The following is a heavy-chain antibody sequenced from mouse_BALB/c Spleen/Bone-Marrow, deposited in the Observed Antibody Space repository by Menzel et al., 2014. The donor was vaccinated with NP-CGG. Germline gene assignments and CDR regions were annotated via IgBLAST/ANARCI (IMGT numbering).Heavy chain of an antibody. CDR2: IGYDGSN. V-gene: IGHV3-6*02. CDR3: ARDNLDY. CDR1: GYSITSGYY. J-gene: IGHJ2*01. Sequence: VQLKESGPGLVKPSQSLSLTCSVTGYSITSGYYWNWIRQFPGNKLEWMGYIGYDGSNNYNPSLKNRISITRDTSKNQFFLKLNSVTTEDTATYYCARDNLDYWGQGTTLTVSS.